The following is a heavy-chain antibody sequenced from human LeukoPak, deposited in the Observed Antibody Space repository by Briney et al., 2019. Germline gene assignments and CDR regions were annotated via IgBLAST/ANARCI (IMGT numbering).Heavy chain of an antibody. J-gene: IGHJ3*01. CDR1: GFTFSNYG. CDR2: ISYDGGNK. D-gene: IGHD4-17*01. Sequence: GGSLRLSCAASGFTFSNYGMHWVRQAPGKGLEWVAVISYDGGNKYYEGSVKGRITISRDNSKNTLYLQMNSLRPEDTAVYYCARGQDYGDYSPWGQGTMVTVSS. CDR3: ARGQDYGDYSP. V-gene: IGHV3-30*03.